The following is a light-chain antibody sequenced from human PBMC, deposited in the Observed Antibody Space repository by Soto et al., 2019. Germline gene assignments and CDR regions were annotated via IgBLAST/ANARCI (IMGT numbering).Light chain of an antibody. CDR1: KNDIGVYDF. V-gene: IGLV2-8*01. CDR2: EVV. J-gene: IGLJ6*01. CDR3: TSYAGSNTYV. Sequence: QSALTQPPSASGSPGQSVTISCTGTKNDIGVYDFVSWYQHHPGKAPRLIIYEVVQRPSGVPDRFSGSKSGNTASLTVSGLPVADEDDYFCTSYAGSNTYVFGSGTKVTVL.